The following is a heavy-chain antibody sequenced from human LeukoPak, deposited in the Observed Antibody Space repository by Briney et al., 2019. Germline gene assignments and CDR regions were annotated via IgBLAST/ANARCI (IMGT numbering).Heavy chain of an antibody. V-gene: IGHV1-18*01. J-gene: IGHJ4*02. Sequence: ASVKVSCKASGYTFTYYAITWVRQAPGQGLEWMGWTSTYNDGKNYAQSLQGRITMTTDTSTNTAYMELSSLRSDDTAVYYCGAGHPRVDYWGQGTLVTVSS. CDR2: TSTYNDGK. CDR3: GAGHPRVDY. CDR1: GYTFTYYA.